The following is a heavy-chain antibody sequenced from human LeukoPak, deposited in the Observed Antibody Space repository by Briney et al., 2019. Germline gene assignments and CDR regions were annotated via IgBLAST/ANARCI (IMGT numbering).Heavy chain of an antibody. Sequence: GASVRVSCKASGYTFTGYYMHWVRQAPGQGLEWMGRINPNSGGTNYAQKFQDRVTMTRDTSISTAYMELSGLRSDDTAVYYCARCYDSSASNWFDPWGQGTLVTVSS. D-gene: IGHD3-22*01. CDR3: ARCYDSSASNWFDP. J-gene: IGHJ5*02. V-gene: IGHV1-2*06. CDR2: INPNSGGT. CDR1: GYTFTGYY.